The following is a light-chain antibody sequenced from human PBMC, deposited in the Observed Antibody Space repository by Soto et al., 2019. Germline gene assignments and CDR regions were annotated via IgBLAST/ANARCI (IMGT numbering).Light chain of an antibody. V-gene: IGLV1-47*01. Sequence: QSVLTQPPSASGTPGQRVTISCSGSSSNIGSNYVYWYQQLPGTAPKLLIYRDNQRPSGVPDRFSGSKSGTSASLAISRLRSEDEADYYCAAWNDTLSALFGGGTKVTVL. CDR1: SSNIGSNY. CDR2: RDN. CDR3: AAWNDTLSAL. J-gene: IGLJ2*01.